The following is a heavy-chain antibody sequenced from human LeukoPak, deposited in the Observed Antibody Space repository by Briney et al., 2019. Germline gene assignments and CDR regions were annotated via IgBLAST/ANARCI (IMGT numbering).Heavy chain of an antibody. D-gene: IGHD2/OR15-2a*01. V-gene: IGHV3-7*01. CDR2: MRQDGSEK. CDR3: GRYSTSVGWLDP. Sequence: GGSLRLSCAASGISFSSYWMTWVRQAPGKGLEWVANMRQDGSEKYYVDSVKGRFTISRDNAKNSLYLQMNSLRAEDTAVYYCGRYSTSVGWLDPWGQGTLVTVSS. CDR1: GISFSSYW. J-gene: IGHJ5*02.